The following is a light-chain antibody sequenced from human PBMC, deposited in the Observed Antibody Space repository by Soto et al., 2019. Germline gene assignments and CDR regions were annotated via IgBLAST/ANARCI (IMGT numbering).Light chain of an antibody. CDR3: QQYGRSPTT. CDR1: ENVRTF. V-gene: IGKV3-20*01. Sequence: EIVLTQSPGTLPLSPGERATLSCRASENVRTFVDWYQQKPGQAPRLLIHGASNRATGIPDRFSGSGSGTDFTLTISRLEPEDFAVYYCQQYGRSPTTFGQGTKV. CDR2: GAS. J-gene: IGKJ1*01.